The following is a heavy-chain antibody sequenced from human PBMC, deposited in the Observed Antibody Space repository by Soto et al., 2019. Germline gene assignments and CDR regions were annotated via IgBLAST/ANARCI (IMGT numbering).Heavy chain of an antibody. V-gene: IGHV3-23*01. D-gene: IGHD5-18*01. CDR1: GFTFSSYA. CDR3: AKDSGSPYGWGYFDY. CDR2: ISGSGGST. J-gene: IGHJ4*02. Sequence: EVQLLESGGGLVQPGGSLRLSCAASGFTFSSYAMNWVRQAPGKGLEWVSGISGSGGSTYYADSVKGRFTISRDNSKNTLYLQMNSLRAEDTAVYYCAKDSGSPYGWGYFDYWGQGPLVTVSS.